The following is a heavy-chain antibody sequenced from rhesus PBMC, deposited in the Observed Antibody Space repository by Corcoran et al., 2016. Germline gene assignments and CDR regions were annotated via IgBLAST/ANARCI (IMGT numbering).Heavy chain of an antibody. J-gene: IGHJ4*01. V-gene: IGHV3-14*01. CDR2: INSAGSST. CDR3: AGLTSP. CDR1: GFTFSSYW. Sequence: EVQLVESGGGLAKPGGSLRLSCAASGFTFSSYWLNWVCQAPGKGLEWISAINSAGSSTYYADSVKGRFTISRENAKNTLYLQMDGLRAEDTAVYYCAGLTSPWGQGVLVTVSS.